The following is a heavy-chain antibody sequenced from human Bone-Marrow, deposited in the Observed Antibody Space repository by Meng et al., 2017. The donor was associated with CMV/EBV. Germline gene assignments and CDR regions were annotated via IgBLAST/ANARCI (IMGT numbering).Heavy chain of an antibody. CDR1: GYTFTGYY. J-gene: IGHJ3*02. CDR2: INPNSGGT. D-gene: IGHD5-12*01. CDR3: AREGYSSWGGDDAFDI. V-gene: IGHV1-2*02. Sequence: ASVKVSCKASGYTFTGYYMHWVRQAPGQGLEWMGWINPNSGGTNYAQKFQGRVTMTRDTSTSTVYMELSSLRSEDTAVYYCAREGYSSWGGDDAFDIWGQGTMVTVSS.